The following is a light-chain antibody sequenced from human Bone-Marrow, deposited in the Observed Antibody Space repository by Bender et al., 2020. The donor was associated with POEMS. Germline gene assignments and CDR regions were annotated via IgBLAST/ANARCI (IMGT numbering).Light chain of an antibody. CDR1: HIEMKI. CDR3: QVCNTTSDHVL. CDR2: DDS. J-gene: IGLJ2*01. V-gene: IGLV3-21*02. Sequence: SYVVTQPPSVSVAPGQTAKITCGGDHIEMKIVHWYQHKPGQAPVLVVYDDSDRPSVIPERFSGSNSENAATLTISRVEGGDEADYYCQVCNTTSDHVLFGGGTKLTVL.